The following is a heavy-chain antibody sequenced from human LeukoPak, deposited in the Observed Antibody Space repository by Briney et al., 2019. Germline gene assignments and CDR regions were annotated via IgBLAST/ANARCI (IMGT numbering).Heavy chain of an antibody. V-gene: IGHV4-59*01. D-gene: IGHD2-21*02. J-gene: IGHJ3*02. CDR1: GGPISSYY. CDR3: ARLAVCGGDCFAFDI. CDR2: IYYSGST. Sequence: SETLSLTCTVSGGPISSYYWSWIRQPPGKGLEWIGYIYYSGSTNYNPSLKSRVTISVDTSKNQFSLKLSSVTAADTAVYYCARLAVCGGDCFAFDIWGQGTMVTVSS.